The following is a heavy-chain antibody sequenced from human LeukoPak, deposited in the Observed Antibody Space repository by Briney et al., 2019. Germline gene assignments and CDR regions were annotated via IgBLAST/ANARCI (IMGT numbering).Heavy chain of an antibody. V-gene: IGHV4-39*07. CDR3: ARELQENWFDP. Sequence: SETLSHTCTVSGGSISSSSYYWGWIRQPPGKGLEWIGSIYYSGSTYYNPSLKSRVTISVDTSKNQFSLKLSSVTAADTAVYYCARELQENWFDPWGQGTLVTVSS. CDR2: IYYSGST. CDR1: GGSISSSSYY. J-gene: IGHJ5*02. D-gene: IGHD4-11*01.